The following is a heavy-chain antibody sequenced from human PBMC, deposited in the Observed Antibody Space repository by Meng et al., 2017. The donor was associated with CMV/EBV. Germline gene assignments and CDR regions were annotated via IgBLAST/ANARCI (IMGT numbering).Heavy chain of an antibody. CDR3: ARATPYYDILTGYYTYFDY. J-gene: IGHJ4*02. V-gene: IGHV4-39*07. CDR1: GGPISSSSYY. D-gene: IGHD3-9*01. Sequence: SETLSLTCTVSGGPISSSSYYWGWIRQPPGKGLEWIGSIYYSGSTYYNPSLKSRVTISVDTSKNQFSLKLSSVTAADTAVYYCARATPYYDILTGYYTYFDYWGQGTLVTVSS. CDR2: IYYSGST.